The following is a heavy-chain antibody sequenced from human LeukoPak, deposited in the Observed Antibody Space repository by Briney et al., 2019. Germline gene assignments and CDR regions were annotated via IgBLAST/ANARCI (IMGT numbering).Heavy chain of an antibody. J-gene: IGHJ6*02. V-gene: IGHV4-39*07. CDR1: GGSISSSSYY. CDR3: ARGPAYYDILTGYYRPGYYGMDV. D-gene: IGHD3-9*01. Sequence: SETLSLTCTVSGGSISSSSYYWGWIRQPPGKGLEWIGTIYYSGSTYYNPSLKSRVTISVDRSKNQFSLKLSSVTAADTAVYYCARGPAYYDILTGYYRPGYYGMDVWGQGTTVTVSS. CDR2: IYYSGST.